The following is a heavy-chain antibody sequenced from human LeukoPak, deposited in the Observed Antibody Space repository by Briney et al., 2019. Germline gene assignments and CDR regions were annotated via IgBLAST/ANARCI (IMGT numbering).Heavy chain of an antibody. Sequence: SETLSLTCTVSGGSISSSSYYWGWIRQPPGKGLEWIGSIYYSGSTYYNPSLKSRVTISVDTSKDQFSLKLSSVTAADTAVYYCARGWQWLPRVDYWGQGTLVTVSS. J-gene: IGHJ4*02. CDR3: ARGWQWLPRVDY. CDR1: GGSISSSSYY. V-gene: IGHV4-39*07. D-gene: IGHD6-19*01. CDR2: IYYSGST.